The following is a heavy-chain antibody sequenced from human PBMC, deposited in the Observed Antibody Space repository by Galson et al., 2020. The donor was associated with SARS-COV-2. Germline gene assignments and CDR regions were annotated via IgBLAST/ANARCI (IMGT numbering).Heavy chain of an antibody. Sequence: PGQGLEWMGIINPSGGGTTYAQKFQGRVTMTRDTSTSTVYMELSSLRSEDTAVYYCARDSQGGNDYNYLLFWGQGTLVTVSS. V-gene: IGHV1-46*01. J-gene: IGHJ4*02. CDR2: INPSGGGT. D-gene: IGHD4-4*01. CDR3: ARDSQGGNDYNYLLF.